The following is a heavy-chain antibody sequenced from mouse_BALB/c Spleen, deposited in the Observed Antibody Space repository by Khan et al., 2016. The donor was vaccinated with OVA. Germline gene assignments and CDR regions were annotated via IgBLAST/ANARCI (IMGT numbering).Heavy chain of an antibody. Sequence: EVELVESGGGLVQPGGSRKLSCAASGFTFSSFGMHWVRQAPEKGLEWVAYISSGSSTIYYADSVKGRFTISRDNPKNTLFLQMTRLRSEDTAMYYCASPVITTAKGSMDYWGQGTSVTVSS. V-gene: IGHV5-17*02. CDR3: ASPVITTAKGSMDY. CDR1: GFTFSSFG. J-gene: IGHJ4*01. CDR2: ISSGSSTI. D-gene: IGHD1-2*01.